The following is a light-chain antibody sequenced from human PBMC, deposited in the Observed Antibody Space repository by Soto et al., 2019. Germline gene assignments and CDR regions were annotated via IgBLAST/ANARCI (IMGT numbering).Light chain of an antibody. Sequence: EILLTQSPSTLSLSPGERATLSCRASQSVSSYLAWYQQKPGQAPRLLIYGASTRATGIPARFSGSGSGTEFTLTISSLQYEDFAVYYCQQYNNWHPITFGQGTRLEIK. CDR2: GAS. V-gene: IGKV3-15*01. J-gene: IGKJ5*01. CDR1: QSVSSY. CDR3: QQYNNWHPIT.